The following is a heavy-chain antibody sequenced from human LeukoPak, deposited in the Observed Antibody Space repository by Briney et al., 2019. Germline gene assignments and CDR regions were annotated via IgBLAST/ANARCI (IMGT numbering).Heavy chain of an antibody. Sequence: ASVKVSCKASGYTFTGYYMHWVRQAPGQGLEWMGWINPNSGGTNYAQKFQGRVTMTRDTSISTAYMELSRLRSDDTAVYYCARDHYDILTGYYRYFDYWGQGTLVTVSS. J-gene: IGHJ4*02. CDR2: INPNSGGT. CDR1: GYTFTGYY. CDR3: ARDHYDILTGYYRYFDY. D-gene: IGHD3-9*01. V-gene: IGHV1-2*02.